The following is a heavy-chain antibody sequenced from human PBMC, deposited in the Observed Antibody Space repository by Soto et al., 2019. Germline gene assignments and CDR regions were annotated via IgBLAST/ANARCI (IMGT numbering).Heavy chain of an antibody. CDR2: MNPNSGNT. D-gene: IGHD3-22*01. CDR3: ARDGSGYYSFDY. J-gene: IGHJ4*02. V-gene: IGHV1-8*01. Sequence: ASLKVSCKASGYTFTSYDINWVRQATGQGLEWMGWMNPNSGNTGYAQKFQGRVTMTRNTSISTAYMELSSLRSEDTAVYYCARDGSGYYSFDYWGQGTLVTVSS. CDR1: GYTFTSYD.